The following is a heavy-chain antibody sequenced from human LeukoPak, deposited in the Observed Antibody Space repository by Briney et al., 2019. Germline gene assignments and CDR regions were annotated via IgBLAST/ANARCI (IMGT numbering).Heavy chain of an antibody. J-gene: IGHJ3*02. CDR2: IYYSGST. D-gene: IGHD3-3*01. CDR3: ARGTRYDFWSGSQVAFDI. V-gene: IGHV4-59*01. CDR1: GGSISSYY. Sequence: SETLSLTCTVSGGSISSYYWSWIRQPPGKGLEWIGYIYYSGSTNYNPSLKSRVTISVDTSKNQFSLKLSSVTAADTAVYYCARGTRYDFWSGSQVAFDIWGQGTMVTVSS.